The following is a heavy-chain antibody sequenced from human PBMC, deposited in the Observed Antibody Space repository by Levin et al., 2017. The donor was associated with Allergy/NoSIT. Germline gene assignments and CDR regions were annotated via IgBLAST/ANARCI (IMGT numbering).Heavy chain of an antibody. CDR1: GYTFTSYG. CDR2: ISAYNGNT. J-gene: IGHJ4*02. CDR3: ARDLGSSGWFSPLDY. Sequence: ASVKVSCKASGYTFTSYGISWVRQAPGQGLEWMGWISAYNGNTNYAQKLQGRVTMTTDTSTSTAYMELRSLRSDDTAVYYCARDLGSSGWFSPLDYWGQGTLVTVSS. D-gene: IGHD6-19*01. V-gene: IGHV1-18*01.